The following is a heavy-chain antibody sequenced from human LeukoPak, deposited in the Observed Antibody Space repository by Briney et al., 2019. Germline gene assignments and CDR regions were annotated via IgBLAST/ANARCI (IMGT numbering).Heavy chain of an antibody. Sequence: SVNVSCKASGGTFSIYAISWVRQAPGQGLEWMGGIIPIFGTANYAQKFQGRVTITADESTSTAYMEPSSLRSEDTAVYYCARAWGDGYNYLDYWGQGTLVTVSS. CDR3: ARAWGDGYNYLDY. CDR2: IIPIFGTA. D-gene: IGHD5-24*01. J-gene: IGHJ4*02. V-gene: IGHV1-69*13. CDR1: GGTFSIYA.